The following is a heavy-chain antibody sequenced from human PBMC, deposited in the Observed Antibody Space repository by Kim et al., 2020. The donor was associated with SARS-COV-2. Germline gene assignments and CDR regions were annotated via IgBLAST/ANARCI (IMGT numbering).Heavy chain of an antibody. CDR3: VRDLSGYYFDY. D-gene: IGHD3-3*01. Sequence: GGSLRLSCAASGFTFNNFAMSWVRQAPGKGLEWVSVIYSGGSSAYYADSVKGRFTVSRDNSKNTVYLQMSSLRVDDTAVYYCVRDLSGYYFDYWGQGTLVTVSS. CDR2: IYSGGSSA. V-gene: IGHV3-23*03. J-gene: IGHJ4*02. CDR1: GFTFNNFA.